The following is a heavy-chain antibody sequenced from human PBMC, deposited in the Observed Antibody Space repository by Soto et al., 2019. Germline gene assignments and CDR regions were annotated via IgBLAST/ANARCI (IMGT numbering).Heavy chain of an antibody. Sequence: SETLSLTCTVSCGSVSRGSYYWSWIRQPPGKGLEWIGYIYYSGSTNYNPSLKSRVTISVDTSKNQFSLKLSSVTAADTAVYYCARYRNWNYGYNWFDPRGQRTLVTAAS. CDR1: CGSVSRGSYY. D-gene: IGHD1-7*01. CDR3: ARYRNWNYGYNWFDP. CDR2: IYYSGST. J-gene: IGHJ5*02. V-gene: IGHV4-61*01.